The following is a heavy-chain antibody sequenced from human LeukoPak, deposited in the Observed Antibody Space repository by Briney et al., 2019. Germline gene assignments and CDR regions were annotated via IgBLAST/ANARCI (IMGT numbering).Heavy chain of an antibody. J-gene: IGHJ3*02. CDR3: ARCYDILSGYDAFDM. D-gene: IGHD3-9*01. CDR1: GGSISTYY. CDR2: IYISGST. V-gene: IGHV4-4*09. Sequence: SETLSLTCTVSGGSISTYYWSWIRQSPGKGLEWIGYIYISGSTNYNPSLKSRVTISVDTSKNQFSLKLTSVTAADTAAYYCARCYDILSGYDAFDMWGQGTMVTVSA.